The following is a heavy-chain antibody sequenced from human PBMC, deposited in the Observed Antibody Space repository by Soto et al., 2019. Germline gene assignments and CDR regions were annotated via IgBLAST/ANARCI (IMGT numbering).Heavy chain of an antibody. CDR2: INPNSGGT. CDR3: ARGRTGTTSYFDY. Sequence: ASVKVSCKASGYTFTGYYLHWVRQAPGQGLEWMGWINPNSGGTNFAQKFQGRVTMTRDTSISTAYMELSRLRSDDTAVYYCARGRTGTTSYFDYWGQGNLVTVSS. V-gene: IGHV1-2*02. D-gene: IGHD1-1*01. J-gene: IGHJ4*02. CDR1: GYTFTGYY.